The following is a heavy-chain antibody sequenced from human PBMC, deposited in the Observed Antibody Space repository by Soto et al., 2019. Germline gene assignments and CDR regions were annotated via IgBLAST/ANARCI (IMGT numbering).Heavy chain of an antibody. D-gene: IGHD4-17*01. Sequence: PSETLSLTCTVSGGSISSYYWSWIRQPPGKGLEWIGYIYYSGSTNYNPSLKSRVTISVDTSKNQFSLKLSSVTAADTAVYYCARGGTTSTFGAFDIWGQGTMVTVSS. CDR1: GGSISSYY. CDR2: IYYSGST. CDR3: ARGGTTSTFGAFDI. V-gene: IGHV4-59*01. J-gene: IGHJ3*02.